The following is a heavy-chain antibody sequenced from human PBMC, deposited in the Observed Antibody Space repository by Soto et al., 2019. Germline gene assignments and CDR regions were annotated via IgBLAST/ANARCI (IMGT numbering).Heavy chain of an antibody. CDR2: TYYRSKWYN. J-gene: IGHJ4*02. CDR3: ARNNWGIATASYDY. CDR1: GDRVSSNSAA. V-gene: IGHV6-1*01. D-gene: IGHD6-13*01. Sequence: SQTLSLTCAISGDRVSSNSAAWDWLRQSPSRGLEWLGRTYYRSKWYNDYAVSVKSRITINPDTSKNQFSLQLDSVTPDDTAVYYCARNNWGIATASYDYWGQGTLVTVSS.